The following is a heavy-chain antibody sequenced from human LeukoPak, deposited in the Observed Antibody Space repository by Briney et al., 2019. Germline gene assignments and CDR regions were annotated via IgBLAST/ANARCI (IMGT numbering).Heavy chain of an antibody. D-gene: IGHD6-13*01. CDR2: ISWDGGSA. J-gene: IGHJ6*03. CDR1: GFTFDDYT. V-gene: IGHV3-43*01. CDR3: AKDYSSSMDV. Sequence: PGGSLRLSCAASGFTFDDYTMHWVRQAPGKGLEWVSLISWDGGSAYYADSVKGRFTISRDNSENSLYLQMNSLRTEDTALYYCAKDYSSSMDVWGKGTTVTVSS.